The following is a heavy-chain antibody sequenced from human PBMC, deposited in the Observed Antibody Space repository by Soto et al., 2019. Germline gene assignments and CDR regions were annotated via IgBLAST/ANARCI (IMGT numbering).Heavy chain of an antibody. CDR1: GGSISSYY. J-gene: IGHJ4*02. CDR3: ARESCSSTRCYTDY. CDR2: IYYSGST. Sequence: PSETLSLTCTVSGGSISSYYWSWIRQPPGKGLEWIGYIYYSGSTNYNPSLKSRVTISVDTSKNQFSLKLSSVTAADTAVYYCARESCSSTRCYTDYWGQGTLVTVSS. V-gene: IGHV4-59*01. D-gene: IGHD2-2*02.